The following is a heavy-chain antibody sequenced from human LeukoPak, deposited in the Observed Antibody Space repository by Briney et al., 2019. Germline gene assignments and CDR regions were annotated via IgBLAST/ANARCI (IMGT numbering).Heavy chain of an antibody. D-gene: IGHD3-22*01. J-gene: IGHJ3*02. Sequence: ASVKVSCKAFGYSFTSYGITWVRQAPGQGLEWMGRIIPILGIANYAQKFQGRVTITADKSTSTAYMELSSLRSEDTAVYYCARDAPQYYDSSGYYKDDAFDIWGQGTMVTVSS. V-gene: IGHV1-69*04. CDR1: GYSFTSYG. CDR2: IIPILGIA. CDR3: ARDAPQYYDSSGYYKDDAFDI.